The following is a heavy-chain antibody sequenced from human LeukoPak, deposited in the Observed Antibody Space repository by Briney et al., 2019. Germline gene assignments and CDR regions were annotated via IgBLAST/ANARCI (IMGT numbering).Heavy chain of an antibody. CDR2: ISGSSRFI. D-gene: IGHD3-3*01. CDR1: GFSFSEHS. V-gene: IGHV3-21*01. J-gene: IGHJ4*02. CDR3: ARDERSGYAIDY. Sequence: GGSLRLSCEASGFSFSEHSMGWVRLAPGKGLEWVSSISGSSRFIFYVDSVKGRFTVSRDNAKNLVFLQMHGLRADDTAVYYCARDERSGYAIDYWGQGTLVTVSS.